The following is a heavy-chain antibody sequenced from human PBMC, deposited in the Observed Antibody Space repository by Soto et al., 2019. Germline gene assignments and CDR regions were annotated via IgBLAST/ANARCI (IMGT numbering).Heavy chain of an antibody. CDR2: ISGSGGST. V-gene: IGHV3-23*01. CDR1: GFTFSSYA. Sequence: VGSLRLSCAASGFTFSSYAISWVRQAPGKGLEWVSAISGSGGSTYYADSVKGRFTISRDNSKNTLYLQMNSLRAEDTAVYYCAKISYDYIWGSYRYILRVGFLDYWGQGTLVTVSS. D-gene: IGHD3-16*02. J-gene: IGHJ4*02. CDR3: AKISYDYIWGSYRYILRVGFLDY.